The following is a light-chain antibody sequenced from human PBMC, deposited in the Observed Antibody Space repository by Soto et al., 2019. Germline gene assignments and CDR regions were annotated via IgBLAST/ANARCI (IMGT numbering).Light chain of an antibody. Sequence: EIVIAQSPGTLSVSPGERATLSCSAGQGVTTNFAWYQQKSGQSPRLLIYDVSIRATGVPARFSGTGSETDFTLTISCLQSEDVATYYCQQYYSYRPSTFGQGTRLEIK. CDR1: QGVTTN. CDR3: QQYYSYRPST. J-gene: IGKJ5*01. V-gene: IGKV3-15*01. CDR2: DVS.